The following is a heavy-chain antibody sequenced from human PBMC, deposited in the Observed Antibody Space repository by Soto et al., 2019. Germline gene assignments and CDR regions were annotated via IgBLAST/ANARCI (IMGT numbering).Heavy chain of an antibody. Sequence: EVQLLESGGGLVKPGGSLRLSCVASGFTFGSYAMSWVRQAPGQGLDWVSTISGGDTTQYAESVKGRFTISRDKAKNRLYLQMNTLRVEDTAVYYCAPAWDMAIFWTDWGQGTLVTVSS. J-gene: IGHJ4*02. CDR2: ISGGDTT. V-gene: IGHV3-23*01. CDR3: APAWDMAIFWTD. CDR1: GFTFGSYA. D-gene: IGHD3-9*01.